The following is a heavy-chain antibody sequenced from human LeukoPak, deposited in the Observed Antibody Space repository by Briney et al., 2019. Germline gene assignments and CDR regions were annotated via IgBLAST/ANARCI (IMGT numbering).Heavy chain of an antibody. D-gene: IGHD6-19*01. V-gene: IGHV1-2*02. J-gene: IGHJ5*02. CDR1: GYTFTGYY. CDR2: INPNSGGT. CDR3: GRAMRLVRNWFDP. Sequence: ASVKVSCKASGYTFTGYYMHWVRQAPGQGLEWMGWINPNSGGTNYAQKFQGRVTMTRDTSISTAYMELSRLRSDDTAVYYCGRAMRLVRNWFDPWGQGTLVTVSS.